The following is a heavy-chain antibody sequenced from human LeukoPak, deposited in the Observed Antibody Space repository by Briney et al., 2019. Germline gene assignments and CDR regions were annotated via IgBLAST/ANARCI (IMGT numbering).Heavy chain of an antibody. V-gene: IGHV1-69*01. Sequence: SVKVSCKASGGTFSSYAISWVRQAAGQGLEGMGGIIPIFGTENYAQKFQGRATITADESTSTAYLELSSLRSEDTAVYYCARGFRRNNIAAARYYYYGMDVWGKGTTVTVSS. D-gene: IGHD6-13*01. CDR1: GGTFSSYA. CDR2: IIPIFGTE. J-gene: IGHJ6*04. CDR3: ARGFRRNNIAAARYYYYGMDV.